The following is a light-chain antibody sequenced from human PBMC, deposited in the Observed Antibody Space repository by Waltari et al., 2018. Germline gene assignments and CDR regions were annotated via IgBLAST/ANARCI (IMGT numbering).Light chain of an antibody. CDR1: QSVSSN. J-gene: IGKJ2*01. CDR2: GAS. CDR3: QQYNNWPPYT. V-gene: IGKV3-15*01. Sequence: EIVMTQSPATLSVSPGERATLSCRASQSVSSNLAGYQQKPGQAPRLLSYGASTRATGIPARFSGSGSGTEFTLTISSLQPEDFAVYYCQQYNNWPPYTFGQGTKLEIK.